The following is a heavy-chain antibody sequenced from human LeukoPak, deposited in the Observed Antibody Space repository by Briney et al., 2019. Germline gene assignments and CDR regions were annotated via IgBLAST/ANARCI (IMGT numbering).Heavy chain of an antibody. Sequence: PSETLSLTCTVSGGSISSSYWSWIRQPAGKGLEWIGRVYTSGSTHYNYNPSLKSRLTMSVDTSKNQFSLKLSSVTAADTAVYYCARDPNSALWGQGTLVSVSS. J-gene: IGHJ4*02. CDR3: ARDPNSAL. CDR2: VYTSGST. CDR1: GGSISSSY. D-gene: IGHD2-21*01. V-gene: IGHV4-4*07.